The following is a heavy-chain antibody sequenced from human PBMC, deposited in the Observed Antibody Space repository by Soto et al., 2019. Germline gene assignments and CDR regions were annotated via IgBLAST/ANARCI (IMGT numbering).Heavy chain of an antibody. Sequence: SVKVSCKASGGSFSNYVISWVRQAPGQGLEWMGGITPMFGTAIYAQRFQGRVTMTADGSTSTAYMEFSSLSSDDTAVYYCARGRPYCSGGTCYIFDNWGQGTLVTVSS. CDR3: ARGRPYCSGGTCYIFDN. V-gene: IGHV1-69*13. CDR2: ITPMFGTA. D-gene: IGHD2-15*01. J-gene: IGHJ4*02. CDR1: GGSFSNYV.